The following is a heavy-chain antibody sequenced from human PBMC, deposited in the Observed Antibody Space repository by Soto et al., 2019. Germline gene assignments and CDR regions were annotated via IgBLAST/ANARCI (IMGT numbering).Heavy chain of an antibody. CDR1: GGSISSSSYF. D-gene: IGHD3-22*01. Sequence: PSETLSLTCTVSGGSISSSSYFWGWIRQPPGKGLEWIGSIYYTGSTYYKPSLKSRVTVSVDTSKNQFSLKVRSVTAADTAVYYCARALPHYPASSGYYFPDYWGQGTLVTVSS. CDR3: ARALPHYPASSGYYFPDY. J-gene: IGHJ4*02. CDR2: IYYTGST. V-gene: IGHV4-39*07.